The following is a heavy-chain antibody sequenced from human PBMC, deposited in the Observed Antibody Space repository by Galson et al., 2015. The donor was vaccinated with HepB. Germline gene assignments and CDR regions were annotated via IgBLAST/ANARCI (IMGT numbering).Heavy chain of an antibody. J-gene: IGHJ4*02. CDR1: GFTFSSYG. CDR3: AKPLQNEQIGAFDY. V-gene: IGHV3-30*18. D-gene: IGHD4-11*01. CDR2: ISYDGSNK. Sequence: SLRLSCAASGFTFSSYGMHWVRQAPGKGLEWVAVISYDGSNKYYADSVKGRFTISRDNSKNTLYLQMNSLRAEDTAVYYCAKPLQNEQIGAFDYWGQGTLVTVSS.